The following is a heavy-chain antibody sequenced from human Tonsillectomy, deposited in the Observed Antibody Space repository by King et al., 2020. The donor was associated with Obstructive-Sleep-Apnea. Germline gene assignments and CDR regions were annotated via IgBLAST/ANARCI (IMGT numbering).Heavy chain of an antibody. CDR3: SRQDYYDSSGYGIWFGGMDV. D-gene: IGHD3-22*01. V-gene: IGHV3-33*01. Sequence: QVQLVESGGGVVQPGRSLRLSCAASGFSFSTYDMHWVRQAPGKGLEWVAVIWSDGSNKYYADSVKGRFTISRDNSKNTLYLQMNSLRAEDTAVYYCSRQDYYDSSGYGIWFGGMDVWGQGATVTVSS. CDR2: IWSDGSNK. J-gene: IGHJ6*02. CDR1: GFSFSTYD.